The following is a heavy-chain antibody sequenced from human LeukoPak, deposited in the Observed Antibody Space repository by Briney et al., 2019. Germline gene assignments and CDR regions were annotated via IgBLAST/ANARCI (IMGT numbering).Heavy chain of an antibody. J-gene: IGHJ6*02. CDR2: INSDGSAT. CDR3: ASDSPYYGMDV. V-gene: IGHV3-74*01. CDR1: GFTFTTYW. Sequence: GGSLRLSCAASGFTFTTYWMHWVRQVPGKGLLWVSRINSDGSATIYADSVRGRFTISRDNAKNTLYLQMSGLRVEDTAVYHCASDSPYYGMDVWGQGTTVTVSS.